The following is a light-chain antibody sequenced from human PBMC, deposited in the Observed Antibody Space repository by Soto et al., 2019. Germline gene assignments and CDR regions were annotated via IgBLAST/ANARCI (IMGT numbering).Light chain of an antibody. CDR1: QSVNIY. CDR3: QQYGRSPRT. Sequence: EIVMTQSPATLSVSPGERATLSCRASQSVNIYLAWYQQKPGQAPRLLIYGVSTRATGVPARFSGSGSETDFSLTISSLQIEDFAVYYCQQYGRSPRTFGLGTKVDIK. CDR2: GVS. V-gene: IGKV3-15*01. J-gene: IGKJ1*01.